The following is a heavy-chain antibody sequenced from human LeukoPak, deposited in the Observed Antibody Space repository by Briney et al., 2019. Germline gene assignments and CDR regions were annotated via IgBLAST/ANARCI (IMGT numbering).Heavy chain of an antibody. V-gene: IGHV3-64D*09. CDR3: VKTPLRLRELSLEYFQH. CDR2: ISSNGGST. CDR1: GFTFSSYA. D-gene: IGHD3-16*02. J-gene: IGHJ1*01. Sequence: GGSLRLSCSASGFTFSSYAMHWVRQAPGKGLEYVSAISSNGGSTYYADSVKGRFTISRDNSKNTLYLQMSSLRPEDTAVYYCVKTPLRLRELSLEYFQHWGQGTLVTVSS.